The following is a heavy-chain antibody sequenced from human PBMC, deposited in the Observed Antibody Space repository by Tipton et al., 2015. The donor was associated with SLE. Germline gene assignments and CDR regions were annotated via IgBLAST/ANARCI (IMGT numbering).Heavy chain of an antibody. D-gene: IGHD5-12*01. J-gene: IGHJ4*02. CDR2: INHSGNT. Sequence: TLSLTCAVYGGSFSGYYWSWIRRPPGKGLEWIGEINHSGNTNYNPSLKSRVTISVDTSKNQFSLKLSSVTAADTAVYYCASLPIVAEVGYWGQGTLVTVSS. V-gene: IGHV4-34*01. CDR1: GGSFSGYY. CDR3: ASLPIVAEVGY.